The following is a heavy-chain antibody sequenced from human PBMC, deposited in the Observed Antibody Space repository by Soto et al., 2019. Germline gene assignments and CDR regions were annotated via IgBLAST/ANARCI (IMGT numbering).Heavy chain of an antibody. CDR3: ARRSIGYGSAHAHYFDY. CDR1: GGSFLTSSYY. V-gene: IGHV4-39*01. Sequence: QLQLQESGPGLVKPSETLSLTCTVSGGSFLTSSYYWGWIRQPPGKGLEWIGTVFHSGSTAHNPSLQNRVTVSMDTSKNQFSLTLTSVTAADTAVYYCARRSIGYGSAHAHYFDYWGQGTLVTVSS. D-gene: IGHD5-18*01. CDR2: VFHSGST. J-gene: IGHJ4*02.